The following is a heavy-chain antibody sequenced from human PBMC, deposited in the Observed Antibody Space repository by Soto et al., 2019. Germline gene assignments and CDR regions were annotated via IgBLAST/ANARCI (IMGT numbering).Heavy chain of an antibody. V-gene: IGHV4-30-2*01. D-gene: IGHD2-15*01. Sequence: SETLSLTCAVSGGSISSGGYSWSLIRQPPXTXXEWIREINHRGSTKYKPPLKSRVTISVETYKNKFSLKLTSVTAEDTAVYYCESECLHTIVVVVAATRRGFDTWGQGTLVTVSS. J-gene: IGHJ5*02. CDR2: INHRGST. CDR3: ESECLHTIVVVVAATRRGFDT. CDR1: GGSISSGGYS.